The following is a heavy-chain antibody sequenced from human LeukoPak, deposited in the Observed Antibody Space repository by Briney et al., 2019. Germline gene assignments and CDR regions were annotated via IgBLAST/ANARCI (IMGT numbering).Heavy chain of an antibody. D-gene: IGHD6-13*01. CDR3: ARGEGSSSWYSYYYYYYMDV. J-gene: IGHJ6*03. CDR2: IIPIFGTA. CDR1: GGTFSSYA. V-gene: IGHV1-69*06. Sequence: SVKVSCKASGGTFSSYAISWVRQAPGQGLEWMGGIIPIFGTANYAQKFQGRVTITADKSTSTAYMELSSLRSEDTAVYYCARGEGSSSWYSYYYYYYMDVWGKGTTVTVSS.